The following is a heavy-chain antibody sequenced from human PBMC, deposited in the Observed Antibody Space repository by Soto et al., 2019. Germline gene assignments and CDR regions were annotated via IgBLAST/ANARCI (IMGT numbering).Heavy chain of an antibody. Sequence: GASVKVSCKASGYTFTSYAMHWVRQAPGQRLEWMGWINAGNGNTKYSQKFQGRVTITRDTSASTAYMELSSLRSEDTAVYYCARRTSGYYYYYGMDVWGQGTTVTVSS. CDR3: ARRTSGYYYYYGMDV. CDR2: INAGNGNT. CDR1: GYTFTSYA. J-gene: IGHJ6*02. V-gene: IGHV1-3*01. D-gene: IGHD1-7*01.